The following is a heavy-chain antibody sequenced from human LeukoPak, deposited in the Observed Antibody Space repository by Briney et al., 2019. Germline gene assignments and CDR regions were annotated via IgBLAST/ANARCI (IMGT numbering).Heavy chain of an antibody. CDR3: ARGRYCSGGSCYYRYFQH. Sequence: GASVKVSCKASGYTFTSYDINWVRQATGQGLEWMGWMNPNSGNTGYAQKFQGRVTMTRNTSISTAYMELSSLRSEDTAVYYCARGRYCSGGSCYYRYFQHWGQGTLVTVSS. CDR2: MNPNSGNT. D-gene: IGHD2-15*01. CDR1: GYTFTSYD. J-gene: IGHJ1*01. V-gene: IGHV1-8*01.